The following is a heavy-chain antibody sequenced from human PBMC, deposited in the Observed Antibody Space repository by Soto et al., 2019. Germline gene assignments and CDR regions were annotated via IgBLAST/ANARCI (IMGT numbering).Heavy chain of an antibody. J-gene: IGHJ6*02. D-gene: IGHD2-2*01. CDR2: IYPGDSDT. CDR3: ARQGRYCXSTSCYGKGHYYYGMDV. Sequence: GESLKISCKGSGYSFTIYWIGWVRQMPGKGLEWMGIIYPGDSDTRYSPSFQGQVTISADKSISTAYLQWSSLKASDTAMYYCARQGRYCXSTSCYGKGHYYYGMDVWGQGTTVTVSS. CDR1: GYSFTIYW. V-gene: IGHV5-51*01.